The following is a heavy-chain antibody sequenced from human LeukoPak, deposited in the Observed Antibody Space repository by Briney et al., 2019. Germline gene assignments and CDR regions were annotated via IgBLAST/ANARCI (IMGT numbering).Heavy chain of an antibody. CDR1: GFTFSSYW. CDR3: AATGIAVAGTPFDY. D-gene: IGHD6-19*01. Sequence: GGSLRLSCAASGFTFSSYWMHWFRQAPGKGLVWVSRVNSDGSSTTYADSVKGRFTISRDNSKNTLYLQMNSLRAEDTAVYYCAATGIAVAGTPFDYWGQGTLVTVSS. J-gene: IGHJ4*02. V-gene: IGHV3-74*01. CDR2: VNSDGSST.